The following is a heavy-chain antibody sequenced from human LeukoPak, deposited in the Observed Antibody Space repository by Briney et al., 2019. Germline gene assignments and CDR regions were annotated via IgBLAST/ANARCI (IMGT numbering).Heavy chain of an antibody. Sequence: PSETLSLTCTVSGTSISSYYWSWIRQPPGKGLEWIGFIYTSGSTNYNPSLKSRVTISVDTSKNQFSLKLSSVTAADTAVYYCARLATGGGYNYFYYYMDVWGKGTTVTVSS. J-gene: IGHJ6*03. CDR3: ARLATGGGYNYFYYYMDV. CDR2: IYTSGST. D-gene: IGHD2-15*01. V-gene: IGHV4-4*09. CDR1: GTSISSYY.